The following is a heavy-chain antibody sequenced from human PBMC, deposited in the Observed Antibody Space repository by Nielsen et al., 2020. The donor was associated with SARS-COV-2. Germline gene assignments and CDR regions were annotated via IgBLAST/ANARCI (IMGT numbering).Heavy chain of an antibody. Sequence: GGSLRLSCAASGFTFDDYTMHWVRQAPGQGLEWVSLISWDGGSTYYADSVKGRFTISRDNSKNSLYLQMNSLRTEDTALYYCAKDSYCSSTSCYFYYYGMDVWGQGTTVTVSS. V-gene: IGHV3-43*01. D-gene: IGHD2-2*01. CDR2: ISWDGGST. CDR3: AKDSYCSSTSCYFYYYGMDV. CDR1: GFTFDDYT. J-gene: IGHJ6*02.